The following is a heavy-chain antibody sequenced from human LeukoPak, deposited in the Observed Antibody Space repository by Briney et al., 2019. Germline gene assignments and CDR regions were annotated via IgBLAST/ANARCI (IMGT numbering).Heavy chain of an antibody. J-gene: IGHJ3*02. CDR3: ARDRYYYDSSGYPYDAFDI. D-gene: IGHD3-22*01. V-gene: IGHV3-66*01. CDR1: GFTVSSNY. Sequence: GESLRLSCAVSGFTVSSNYMGWVRQAPGKGLEWVSVIYSGGSTYYADSVKGRFTISRDNSKNTLYLQMNSLRAEDTAVYYCARDRYYYDSSGYPYDAFDIWGQGTMVTVSS. CDR2: IYSGGST.